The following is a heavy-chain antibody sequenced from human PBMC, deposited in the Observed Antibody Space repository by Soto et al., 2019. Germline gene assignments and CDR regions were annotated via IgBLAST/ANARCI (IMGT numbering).Heavy chain of an antibody. CDR2: IYSGGST. CDR3: ARVVGWLQFWYFDY. CDR1: GFTVSSNY. Sequence: EVQLVETGGGLIQPGGSLRLSCAASGFTVSSNYMSWVRQAPGKGLEWVSVIYSGGSTYYADSVKGRFTISRDNSKNTLYLQMNSLRAEDTAVYYCARVVGWLQFWYFDYWGQGTLVTVSS. D-gene: IGHD5-12*01. J-gene: IGHJ4*02. V-gene: IGHV3-53*02.